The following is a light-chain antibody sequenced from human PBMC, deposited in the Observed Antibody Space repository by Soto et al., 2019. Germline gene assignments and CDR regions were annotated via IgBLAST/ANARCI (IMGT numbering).Light chain of an antibody. Sequence: ESVLTQSPGTLSLSPGERATLSCRASQSVASSYLAWYQQKPGQSPRLLLYGASNRATGIPDRFSGSGSGTDFTLTISRVEPDDFAVYYCQQYGSSWITFGQGTRLEI. J-gene: IGKJ5*01. CDR1: QSVASSY. V-gene: IGKV3-20*01. CDR2: GAS. CDR3: QQYGSSWIT.